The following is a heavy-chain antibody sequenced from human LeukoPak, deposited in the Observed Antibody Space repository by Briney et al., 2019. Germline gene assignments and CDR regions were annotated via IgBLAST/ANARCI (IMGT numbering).Heavy chain of an antibody. J-gene: IGHJ4*02. D-gene: IGHD5-18*01. CDR1: GFTFSSYA. V-gene: IGHV3-23*01. CDR2: ISGSGGDT. Sequence: PGGSLRLSCAASGFTFSSYAMSWVRQAPGKGLEWVSGISGSGGDTYYAASVKGRFTVSRDTSKNTLYLQMNSLRAEDTAVYYCAKDPLNTVMVSPTFDYWGQGTLVTVSS. CDR3: AKDPLNTVMVSPTFDY.